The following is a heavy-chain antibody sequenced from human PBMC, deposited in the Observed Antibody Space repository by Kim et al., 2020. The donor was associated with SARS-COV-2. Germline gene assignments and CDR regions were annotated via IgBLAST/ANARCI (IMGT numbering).Heavy chain of an antibody. Sequence: GGSLRLSCTASGFTFDDSVMSWVRQAPGKGLEWVGYISSQAYGGTTQYAATVKGRFTISRDDSKSIAYLQMNSLKTEAPALYYCTRGGRPIVWGQVTLVT. J-gene: IGHJ4*02. CDR3: TRGGRPIV. D-gene: IGHD2-15*01. CDR2: ISSQAYGGTT. V-gene: IGHV3-49*04. CDR1: GFTFDDSV.